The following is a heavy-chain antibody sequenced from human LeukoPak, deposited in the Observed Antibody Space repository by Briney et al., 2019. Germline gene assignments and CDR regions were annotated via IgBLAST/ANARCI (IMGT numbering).Heavy chain of an antibody. Sequence: GGSLRLSCAASGFTFSSYGMHWVRQAPGKGLEWVAVISYDGNNKYYGDSVKGRFTISRDNSKNTLFLQMNSLRTEDTAVYYCAGSGSGSYPPFDYWGQGTLVTVSS. CDR2: ISYDGNNK. J-gene: IGHJ4*02. D-gene: IGHD3-10*01. CDR1: GFTFSSYG. V-gene: IGHV3-30*03. CDR3: AGSGSGSYPPFDY.